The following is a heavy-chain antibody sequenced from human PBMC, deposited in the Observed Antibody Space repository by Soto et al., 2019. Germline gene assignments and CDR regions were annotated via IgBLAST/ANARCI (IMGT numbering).Heavy chain of an antibody. V-gene: IGHV4-34*01. J-gene: IGHJ6*03. CDR1: DGSFSDYY. CDR3: ARGKFGFSYYYYYYLDV. D-gene: IGHD2-21*01. Sequence: QVQLHQWGAGLLKPSETLSLTCAVYDGSFSDYYWTWIRQSPGKGLEGIGEINHSGSTSYKSSLKSRVTKSIDTSKNHFSLTLTSVTASDTAVYYCARGKFGFSYYYYYYLDVWGKGTTVTVSS. CDR2: INHSGST.